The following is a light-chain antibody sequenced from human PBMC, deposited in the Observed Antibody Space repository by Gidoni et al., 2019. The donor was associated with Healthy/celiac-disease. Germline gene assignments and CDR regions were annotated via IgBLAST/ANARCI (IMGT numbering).Light chain of an antibody. J-gene: IGLJ1*01. CDR2: DGN. CDR1: SSNVGGYNY. Sequence: SALTQPASSGSPAQSITITCTVTSSNVGGYNYDAWYQKHAGIAPKLMIYDGNNRPSGVSNRCAGSKSGSTASLSISGRQAEDEADYYCSSYTSSSLYVCGTGTKVTVL. CDR3: SSYTSSSLYV. V-gene: IGLV2-14*01.